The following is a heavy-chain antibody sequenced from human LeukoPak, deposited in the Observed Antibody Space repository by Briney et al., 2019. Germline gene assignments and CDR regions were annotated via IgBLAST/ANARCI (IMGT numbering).Heavy chain of an antibody. J-gene: IGHJ4*02. CDR2: IYCSGTT. CDR1: GVSINSHY. Sequence: KPSETLSLTCTVSGVSINSHYLNWVREPPGKGLEWIGYIYCSGTTTSNPSLKIRVTMSLDTSKSQFSLRLSSVTAADTAVYYCVVSPNQDFFDYWGQGPLVTVSS. V-gene: IGHV4-4*09. CDR3: VVSPNQDFFDY.